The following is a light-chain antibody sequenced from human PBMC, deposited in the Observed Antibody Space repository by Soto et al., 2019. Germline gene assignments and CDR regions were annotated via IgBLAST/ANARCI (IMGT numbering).Light chain of an antibody. Sequence: EIVMTHSPATLSVSPLGRATLXYRASQSISDTLAWYQQKPGQAPRLLIHGASTRATGFPARFSGSGSGTDFTLTISSLQSEDFAVYYCQQYNNWPWTLGQGTKVDIK. CDR1: QSISDT. CDR3: QQYNNWPWT. CDR2: GAS. J-gene: IGKJ1*01. V-gene: IGKV3-15*01.